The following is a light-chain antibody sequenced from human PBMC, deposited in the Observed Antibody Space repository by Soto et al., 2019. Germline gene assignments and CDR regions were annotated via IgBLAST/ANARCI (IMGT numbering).Light chain of an antibody. J-gene: IGLJ1*01. Sequence: QSALTQPRSVSGSPGQSLTISCTGTTSDVGGYDAVSWYQQHPGKAPKLMIFDVTKRPSGVPDRFSGSKSGNTASLTISGLQTEDEADYYCCSSAGSYTSDVFGTGTKVTVL. V-gene: IGLV2-11*01. CDR2: DVT. CDR1: TSDVGGYDA. CDR3: CSSAGSYTSDV.